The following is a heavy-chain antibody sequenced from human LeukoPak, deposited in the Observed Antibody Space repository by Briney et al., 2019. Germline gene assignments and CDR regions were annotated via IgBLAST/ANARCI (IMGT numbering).Heavy chain of an antibody. CDR3: ARERGAGGFDF. CDR1: GGSITSHY. CDR2: IYFSGST. V-gene: IGHV4-59*11. Sequence: PSETPSLTCAVSGGSITSHYWNWIRQPPGKELEWIGYIYFSGSTDYNPSLRGRVTISVDTSKNQFSLNLDSVTAADTAVYYCARERGAGGFDFWGQGALVTVSS. J-gene: IGHJ4*02. D-gene: IGHD4/OR15-4a*01.